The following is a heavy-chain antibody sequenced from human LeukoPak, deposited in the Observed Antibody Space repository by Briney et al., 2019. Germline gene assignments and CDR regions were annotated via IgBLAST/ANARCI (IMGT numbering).Heavy chain of an antibody. CDR3: ARDRGYYYDSSGYTPGDY. V-gene: IGHV1-18*04. CDR2: ISAYNGNT. J-gene: IGHJ4*02. CDR1: GYTFTGYY. D-gene: IGHD3-22*01. Sequence: ASVKVSCKASGYTFTGYYMHWVRQAPGQGLEWMAWISAYNGNTNYAQHLQGRVTVTTDTSTSTAYMELTSLRSDDTAIYYCARDRGYYYDSSGYTPGDYWGQGTLVTVSS.